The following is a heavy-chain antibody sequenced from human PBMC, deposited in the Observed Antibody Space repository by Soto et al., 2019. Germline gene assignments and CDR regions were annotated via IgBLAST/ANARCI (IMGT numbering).Heavy chain of an antibody. Sequence: PSETLSLTCTVSGGSVSSGSYYWSWIRQPPGKGLEWIGYIYYSGSTNYNPSLKSRVTISVDTSKNQFSLRLSSVTAADTAVYYCARADIVLMVYGFDYWGQGTLVTVSS. D-gene: IGHD2-8*01. J-gene: IGHJ4*02. CDR1: GGSVSSGSYY. V-gene: IGHV4-61*01. CDR2: IYYSGST. CDR3: ARADIVLMVYGFDY.